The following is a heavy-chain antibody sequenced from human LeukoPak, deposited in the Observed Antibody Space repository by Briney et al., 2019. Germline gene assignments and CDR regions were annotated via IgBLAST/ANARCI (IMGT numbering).Heavy chain of an antibody. CDR1: GFTFSSYA. CDR3: ASNDAFDI. CDR2: ISGSGGST. V-gene: IGHV3-23*01. Sequence: PGGPLRLFCAASGFTFSSYAMSWVRQAPGKGLEWLSAISGSGGSTYYADSVKGRFTISRDNSKNTLYLQMNSLRAEDTAVYYCASNDAFDIWGQGTMVTVSS. J-gene: IGHJ3*02.